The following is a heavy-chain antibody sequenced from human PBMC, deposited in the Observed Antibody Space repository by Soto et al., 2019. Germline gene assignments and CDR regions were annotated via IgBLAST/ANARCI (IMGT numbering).Heavy chain of an antibody. CDR2: ISWNGGSK. CDR3: AKGGYSYGHFYYGMDV. J-gene: IGHJ6*02. Sequence: EAQLVESGGGLVQPDRSLRLSCAASGFTFDDYAMHWVRQAPGKGLEWVSGISWNGGSKGYADSVKGRFTISRDNSKKSLYLQINSLRGEDTALYYCAKGGYSYGHFYYGMDVWGQGTMVTVSS. CDR1: GFTFDDYA. D-gene: IGHD5-18*01. V-gene: IGHV3-9*01.